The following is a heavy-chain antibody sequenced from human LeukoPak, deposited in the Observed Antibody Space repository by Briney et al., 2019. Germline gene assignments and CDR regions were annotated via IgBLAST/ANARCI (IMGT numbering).Heavy chain of an antibody. J-gene: IGHJ4*02. CDR2: ISGSGGGT. CDR3: AKPVLGVRGVRASYFDY. V-gene: IGHV3-23*01. Sequence: PGGSLRLSCAASGFTFSSYAMSWVRQAPGKGLEWVSAISGSGGGTYYADSVKGRFTISRDNSKNTLYLQMNSLRAEDTAVYYCAKPVLGVRGVRASYFDYWGQGTLVTVSS. CDR1: GFTFSSYA. D-gene: IGHD3-10*01.